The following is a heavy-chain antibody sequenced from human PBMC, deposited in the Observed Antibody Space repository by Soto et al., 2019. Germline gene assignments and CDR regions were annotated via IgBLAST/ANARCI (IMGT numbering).Heavy chain of an antibody. CDR3: VRDRSGSYLVGFGY. J-gene: IGHJ4*02. CDR2: IKHDGSEK. CDR1: GFTFSSFW. V-gene: IGHV3-7*01. Sequence: EVQLVESGGGLVQLGGSRRLSCAASGFTFSSFWMTWVRQAPGKGLEWVANIKHDGSEKYYVESVKGRFTISRDNARNSLFLEMKSLRSEDTAVYSCVRDRSGSYLVGFGYWGQGTLVTVSS. D-gene: IGHD1-26*01.